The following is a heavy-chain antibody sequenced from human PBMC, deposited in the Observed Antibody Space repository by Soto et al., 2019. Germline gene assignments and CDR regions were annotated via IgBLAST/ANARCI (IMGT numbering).Heavy chain of an antibody. D-gene: IGHD5-12*01. V-gene: IGHV5-51*01. CDR2: IYPGDSDT. Sequence: PGESLKISCKASGFRFTNYWIAWVRQMPGKGLECVGIIYPGDSDTRYSPPFQGQVTISADKSITTAYLQWSSLKASDTAMYYCATSPPRDGYNPGGFDYWGQGTLVTVSS. CDR1: GFRFTNYW. CDR3: ATSPPRDGYNPGGFDY. J-gene: IGHJ4*02.